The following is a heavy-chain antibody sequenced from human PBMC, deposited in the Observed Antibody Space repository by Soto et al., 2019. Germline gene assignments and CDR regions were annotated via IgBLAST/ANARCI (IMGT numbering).Heavy chain of an antibody. CDR2: ISSSGSTI. V-gene: IGHV3-48*02. D-gene: IGHD6-13*01. CDR3: ARDRALYSSSWYGFDY. J-gene: IGHJ4*02. Sequence: EVQLVESGGALVQPGGSLRLSCAASGFTFSIHSMNWVRQAPGKGLEWVSYISSSGSTIYYADSVRGRFTISRDSAKNSLYLQMNSRRDGDTAVYYCARDRALYSSSWYGFDYWGQGTLVTVSS. CDR1: GFTFSIHS.